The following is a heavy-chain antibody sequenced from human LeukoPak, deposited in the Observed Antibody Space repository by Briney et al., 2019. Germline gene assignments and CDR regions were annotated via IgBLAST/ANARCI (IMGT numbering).Heavy chain of an antibody. CDR1: GFTFSSYA. D-gene: IGHD2-15*01. J-gene: IGHJ4*02. V-gene: IGHV3-30*04. CDR3: ARDSWGVGYCSGGICYSFDY. CDR2: ISYDGSNK. Sequence: GRSLRLSCAASGFTFSSYAMHRVRQAPGKGLEWVAVISYDGSNKYYADSVKGRFTISRDNSKNTLYLQMNSLRAEDTAVYYCARDSWGVGYCSGGICYSFDYWGQGTLVTVSS.